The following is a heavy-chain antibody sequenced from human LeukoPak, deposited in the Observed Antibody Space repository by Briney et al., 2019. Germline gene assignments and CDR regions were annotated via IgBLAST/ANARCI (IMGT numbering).Heavy chain of an antibody. Sequence: GWSLRLSCAASGFTLRSYAMSWVRQAPGKGLEWVSSISASGGGTYYADSVKGRFTISRDTSKNTLYLQMNSLRAEDTAVYYCAPLAATTYYWGEGTLVTVSS. CDR1: GFTLRSYA. D-gene: IGHD5-12*01. CDR2: ISASGGGT. J-gene: IGHJ4*02. CDR3: APLAATTYY. V-gene: IGHV3-23*01.